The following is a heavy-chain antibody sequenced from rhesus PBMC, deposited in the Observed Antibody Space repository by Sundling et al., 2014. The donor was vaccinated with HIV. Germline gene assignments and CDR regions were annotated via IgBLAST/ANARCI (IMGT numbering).Heavy chain of an antibody. CDR1: GGSFSGYY. V-gene: IGHV4-165*01. Sequence: QVQLQESGPGLVKPSETLSLTCAVSGGSFSGYYWGWIRQPPGKGPEWIGYISGTNEYTEYNPSLKSRVTISTDASKNQFSLDLSSVTAADTAVYHCARVPGYNGYKYFFDFWGQGVLVTVSS. CDR3: ARVPGYNGYKYFFDF. J-gene: IGHJ4*01. D-gene: IGHD5-42*01. CDR2: ISGTNEYT.